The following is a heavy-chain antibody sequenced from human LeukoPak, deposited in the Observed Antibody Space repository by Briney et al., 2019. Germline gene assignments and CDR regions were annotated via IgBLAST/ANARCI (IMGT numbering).Heavy chain of an antibody. CDR2: ISYDGSNK. J-gene: IGHJ4*02. V-gene: IGHV3-30*04. D-gene: IGHD3-22*01. Sequence: GGSLRLSCAASGFTFSSYAMHWVRQAPGKGLEWVAVISYDGSNKYYADSVKGRFTISRDNSKNTLYLQMSSLRAEDTAVYYCASSGYLEWGQGTLVTVSS. CDR3: ASSGYLE. CDR1: GFTFSSYA.